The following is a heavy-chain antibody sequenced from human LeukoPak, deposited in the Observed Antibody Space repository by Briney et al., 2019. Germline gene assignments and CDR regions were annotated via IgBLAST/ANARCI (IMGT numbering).Heavy chain of an antibody. CDR3: ARSKLMTPSAY. D-gene: IGHD2-8*01. J-gene: IGHJ4*02. V-gene: IGHV3-7*01. CDR1: GFIFSSYW. Sequence: QPGGSLRLSCAASGFIFSSYWMSWVRQAPGKGLEWVANIKQDGSEKYYVDSVKGRFTISRDNAKNSLYLQMNSLRAEDTAVYYCARSKLMTPSAYWGQGTLVTVSS. CDR2: IKQDGSEK.